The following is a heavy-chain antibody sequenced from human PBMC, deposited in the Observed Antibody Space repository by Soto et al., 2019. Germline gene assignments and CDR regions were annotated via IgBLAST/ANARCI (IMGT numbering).Heavy chain of an antibody. J-gene: IGHJ6*02. D-gene: IGHD1-26*01. CDR1: GGSITSSEW. CDR2: IYHSGST. V-gene: IGHV4-4*02. Sequence: PSETLSLTCAVSGGSITSSEWWRWVRQPPGKVLERSGEIYHSGSTNYNPSLNSRVTTSVDKNKNQFSLKLSYVTAADTAVYYCARDGSYSGSYYTSYGMAVLGQGPMVT. CDR3: ARDGSYSGSYYTSYGMAV.